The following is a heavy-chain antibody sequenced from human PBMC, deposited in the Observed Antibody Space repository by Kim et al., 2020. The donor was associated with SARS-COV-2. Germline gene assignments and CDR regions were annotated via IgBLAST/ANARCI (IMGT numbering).Heavy chain of an antibody. Sequence: KLQGRVTMTTDTSTSTAYMELRSLRSDDTAVYYCARTSGGSYYVTDWFDPWGQGTLVTVSS. D-gene: IGHD1-26*01. J-gene: IGHJ5*02. CDR3: ARTSGGSYYVTDWFDP. V-gene: IGHV1-18*01.